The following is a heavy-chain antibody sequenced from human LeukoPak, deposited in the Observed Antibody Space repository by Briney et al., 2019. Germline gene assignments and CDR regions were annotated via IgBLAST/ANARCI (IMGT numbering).Heavy chain of an antibody. CDR3: AGEGVVVPAAIQALDY. J-gene: IGHJ4*02. CDR1: GGSISSSNW. CDR2: IYHSGST. D-gene: IGHD2-2*01. Sequence: PSGTLSLTCAVSGGSISSSNWWSWVRQPPGKGLEWIGEIYHSGSTNYNPSLKSRVTISVDKSKNQFSLKLSSVTAADTAVYYCAGEGVVVPAAIQALDYWGQGTLVTVSS. V-gene: IGHV4-4*02.